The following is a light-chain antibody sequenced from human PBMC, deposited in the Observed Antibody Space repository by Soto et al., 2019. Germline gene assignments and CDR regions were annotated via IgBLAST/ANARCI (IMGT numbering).Light chain of an antibody. CDR2: GAS. J-gene: IGKJ3*01. CDR1: QDISSF. V-gene: IGKV1-33*01. Sequence: DIQMTQSPSSLPASVGDRVTITCQASQDISSFLNWYQHKPGKAPKLLIYGASTLEAGVPSRFSGSGSGTEFTFTISSLQPEDIATYYCQQYDSFPFTFGPG. CDR3: QQYDSFPFT.